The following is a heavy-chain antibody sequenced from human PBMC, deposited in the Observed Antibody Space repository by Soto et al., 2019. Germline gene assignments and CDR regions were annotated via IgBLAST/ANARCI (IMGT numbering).Heavy chain of an antibody. J-gene: IGHJ4*02. CDR2: IHGSGST. CDR3: AKNYYFDS. V-gene: IGHV3-23*01. Sequence: EVQLLESGGGLIQPGGSLRLSCAASGFSFNSFARAWVPQAPGRGLEWFSSIHGSGSTYYVASVKGRFTISRDNSKNTLDLQMNSLRVEDTAVYYCAKNYYFDSWGQGTLVTVSS. CDR1: GFSFNSFA.